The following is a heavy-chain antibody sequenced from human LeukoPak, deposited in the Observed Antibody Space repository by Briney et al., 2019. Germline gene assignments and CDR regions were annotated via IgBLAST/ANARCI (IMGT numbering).Heavy chain of an antibody. CDR1: GFTFSSYG. D-gene: IGHD2-21*01. Sequence: PGGSLRLSCAASGFTFSSYGMHWVRQAPGKGPEWVAVIWYDGSNKYYADSVKGRFTISRDNSKNTLYVQMNSLRAEDTAVYYCATEKGDSPDYWGQGTLVTVSS. V-gene: IGHV3-33*01. CDR3: ATEKGDSPDY. J-gene: IGHJ4*02. CDR2: IWYDGSNK.